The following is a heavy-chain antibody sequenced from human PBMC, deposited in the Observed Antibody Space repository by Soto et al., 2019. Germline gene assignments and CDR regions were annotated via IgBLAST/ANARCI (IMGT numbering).Heavy chain of an antibody. Sequence: QVQLVESGGGAVQPGASLRLSCVASGFDFTYYAMHWVRQPPGKGLESVAVMSSDGSKIHHTDSVKGRFTISRDNSKNTLYLQMNSLRKEDTAVYFCAKDEGVGGTLGLFDYWGQGTLVSVSS. CDR2: MSSDGSKI. J-gene: IGHJ4*02. CDR3: AKDEGVGGTLGLFDY. CDR1: GFDFTYYA. D-gene: IGHD1-26*01. V-gene: IGHV3-30*18.